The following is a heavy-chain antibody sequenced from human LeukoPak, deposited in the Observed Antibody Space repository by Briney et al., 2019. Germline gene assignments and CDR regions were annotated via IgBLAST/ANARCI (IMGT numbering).Heavy chain of an antibody. J-gene: IGHJ4*02. CDR1: GGTFSSYA. Sequence: SVKVSXKASGGTFSSYAISWVRQAPGQGLEWMGGIIPIFGTANYAQKFQGRVTITADESTSTAYMELSSLRSEDTAVYYCARTRADYDFWSGYFDYWGQGTLVTVSS. D-gene: IGHD3-3*01. CDR3: ARTRADYDFWSGYFDY. CDR2: IIPIFGTA. V-gene: IGHV1-69*13.